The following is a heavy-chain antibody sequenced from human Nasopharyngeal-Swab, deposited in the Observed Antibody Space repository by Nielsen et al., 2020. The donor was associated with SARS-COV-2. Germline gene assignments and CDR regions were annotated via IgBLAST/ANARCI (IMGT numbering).Heavy chain of an antibody. CDR3: AREAYYNAVDY. D-gene: IGHD2-8*01. Sequence: GESLKISCAASRFAFSNYPMHWVRQAPGKGLEWVTVISSDGSDKQYVDSVKGRFTISRDDAKNSVYLQMNSLRVEDTAVYYCAREAYYNAVDYWGQGTLVTVSS. CDR2: ISSDGSDK. J-gene: IGHJ4*02. V-gene: IGHV3-30*03. CDR1: RFAFSNYP.